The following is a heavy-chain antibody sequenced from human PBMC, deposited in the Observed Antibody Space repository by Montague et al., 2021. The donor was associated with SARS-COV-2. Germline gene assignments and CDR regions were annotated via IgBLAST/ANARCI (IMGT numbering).Heavy chain of an antibody. J-gene: IGHJ4*02. D-gene: IGHD6-19*01. CDR1: GGSISSSSYY. V-gene: IGHV4-39*01. Sequence: SETLSLTCTVSGGSISSSSYYWGWIRQPPGKGLEWIGSIFYSGSTYYNPSLKSRVTISVDTSKNQFSLKLSSVTAADTAVYYCAGLKRGGIVVAGPYYFDYWGQGTLVTVSS. CDR3: AGLKRGGIVVAGPYYFDY. CDR2: IFYSGST.